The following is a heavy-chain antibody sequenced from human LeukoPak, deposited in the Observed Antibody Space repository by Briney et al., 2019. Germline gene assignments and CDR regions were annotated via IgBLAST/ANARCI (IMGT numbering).Heavy chain of an antibody. CDR3: ARVDMGSGSYYPSYFDY. CDR2: INHSGST. D-gene: IGHD3-10*01. CDR1: GGSFSGCY. J-gene: IGHJ4*02. Sequence: PSETLSLTCAVYGGSFSGCYWSWIRQPPGKGLEWIGEINHSGSTNYNPSLKSRVTISVDTSKNQFSLKLSSVTAADTAVYYCARVDMGSGSYYPSYFDYWGQGTLVTVSS. V-gene: IGHV4-34*01.